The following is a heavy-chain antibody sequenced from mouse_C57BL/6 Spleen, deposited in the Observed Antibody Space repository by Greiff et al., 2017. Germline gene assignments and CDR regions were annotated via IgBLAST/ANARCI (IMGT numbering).Heavy chain of an antibody. J-gene: IGHJ3*01. CDR3: ARSGYDYHKTAAWFAY. Sequence: EVQLQQSGAELVKPGASVKLSCTASGFNIKDYYMHWVKQRTEQGLEWIGRIDPEDGETKYAPKFQGKAPITADTTSNTAYLQLSSLTSEDSAIYYCARSGYDYHKTAAWFAYWGQGTLVTVSA. CDR1: GFNIKDYY. CDR2: IDPEDGET. D-gene: IGHD2-13*01. V-gene: IGHV14-2*01.